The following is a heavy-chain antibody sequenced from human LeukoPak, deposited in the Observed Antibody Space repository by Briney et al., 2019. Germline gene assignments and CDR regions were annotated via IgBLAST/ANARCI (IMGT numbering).Heavy chain of an antibody. CDR3: ARELVSLGTGYFDL. CDR1: GFTFRTYG. V-gene: IGHV3-23*01. J-gene: IGHJ2*01. CDR2: ITGSSTWA. Sequence: GGSLRLSCEASGFTFRTYGMTWVRQAPGKGLEWVSGITGSSTWAYYADSVKGRFTISRDNSKNTLHLQMDCLRAEDTAIYYCARELVSLGTGYFDLWGRGTLVTVSS. D-gene: IGHD7-27*01.